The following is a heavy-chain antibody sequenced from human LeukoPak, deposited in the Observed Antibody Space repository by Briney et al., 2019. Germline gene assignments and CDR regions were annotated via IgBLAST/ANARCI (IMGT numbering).Heavy chain of an antibody. CDR3: AGRAGITMIVS. D-gene: IGHD3-22*01. J-gene: IGHJ4*02. CDR2: IYYSGST. Sequence: SETLSLTCTVSGGSISSSSYYWGWIRQPPGKGLEWIGSIYYSGSTYYNPSLKSRVTISVDTSKNQFSLKLSSVTAADTAVYYCAGRAGITMIVSWGQGTLVTVSS. V-gene: IGHV4-39*01. CDR1: GGSISSSSYY.